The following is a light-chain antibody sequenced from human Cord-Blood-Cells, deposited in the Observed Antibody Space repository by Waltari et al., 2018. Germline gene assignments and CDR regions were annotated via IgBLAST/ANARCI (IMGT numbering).Light chain of an antibody. CDR1: QSVLYSSNNKNY. V-gene: IGKV4-1*01. CDR3: QQYYSTPYT. Sequence: DIVMTQSPDSLAASLGEGATIHCKSSQSVLYSSNNKNYLAWYQQKPGQPPKLLIYWASTRESGVPDRFSGSGSGTDFTLTISSLQAEDVAVYYCQQYYSTPYTFGQGTKLEIK. CDR2: WAS. J-gene: IGKJ2*01.